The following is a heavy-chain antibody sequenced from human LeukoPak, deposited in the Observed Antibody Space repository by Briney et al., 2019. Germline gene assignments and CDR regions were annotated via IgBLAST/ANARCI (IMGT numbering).Heavy chain of an antibody. Sequence: ASVKVSCKASGYTFTSYDINWVRQATGQGLEWMGWMNPNSGNTGYAQKFQGRVTMTRNTSISTAYMELSSLRSEDTAVYYCARTGEWLLYSGFDYWGQGTLVTVSS. CDR2: MNPNSGNT. D-gene: IGHD3-3*01. CDR1: GYTFTSYD. V-gene: IGHV1-8*01. CDR3: ARTGEWLLYSGFDY. J-gene: IGHJ4*02.